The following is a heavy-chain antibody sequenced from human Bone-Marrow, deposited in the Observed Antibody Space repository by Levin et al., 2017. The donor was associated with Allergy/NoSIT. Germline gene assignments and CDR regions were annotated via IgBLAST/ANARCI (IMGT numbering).Heavy chain of an antibody. V-gene: IGHV3-7*01. J-gene: IGHJ6*02. CDR3: AREGGGCSGVSCHLGFGKVPYYFGLDV. CDR1: GFRFNNYW. D-gene: IGHD2-15*01. CDR2: IQQDGSEI. Sequence: GESLKISCAASGFRFNNYWMSWVRQAPGKGLEWVANIQQDGSEIYYVDSVKGRFTISRDNGQNSLYLQMNSLRGEDTAVYYCAREGGGCSGVSCHLGFGKVPYYFGLDVWGQGTTVTVSS.